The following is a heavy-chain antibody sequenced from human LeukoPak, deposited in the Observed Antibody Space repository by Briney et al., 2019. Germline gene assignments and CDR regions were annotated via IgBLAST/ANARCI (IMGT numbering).Heavy chain of an antibody. Sequence: QPGGSLRLSCAASGFTFSSYAMSWVRQAPGKGLEWVSSISGNGGSTYYADSVKGRFTISRDNSKNTLYLQMNNLRAEDSAIYYCAKQYTSSCYASFDSWGQGTLVTVSS. CDR2: ISGNGGST. J-gene: IGHJ4*02. CDR3: AKQYTSSCYASFDS. V-gene: IGHV3-23*01. CDR1: GFTFSSYA. D-gene: IGHD6-13*01.